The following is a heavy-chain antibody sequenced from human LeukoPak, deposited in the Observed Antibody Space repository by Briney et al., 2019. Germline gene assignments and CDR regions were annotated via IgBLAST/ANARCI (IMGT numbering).Heavy chain of an antibody. Sequence: SETLSLTCTVSGGSISSGSYYWSWIRQPAGKELEWIGRIYTTGSTNYSPSLKSRVTISADTSKNQFSLKLSSVTAADTAVYYCARGWGPAYCGGDCHRHFDYWGQGTLVTVSS. V-gene: IGHV4-61*02. J-gene: IGHJ4*02. CDR2: IYTTGST. CDR3: ARGWGPAYCGGDCHRHFDY. D-gene: IGHD2-21*02. CDR1: GGSISSGSYY.